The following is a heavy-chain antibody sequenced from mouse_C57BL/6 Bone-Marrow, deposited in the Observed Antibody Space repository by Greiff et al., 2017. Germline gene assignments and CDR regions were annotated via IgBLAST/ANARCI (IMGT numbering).Heavy chain of an antibody. CDR1: GFTFSDYG. D-gene: IGHD2-12*01. V-gene: IGHV5-17*01. CDR2: ISSDSSTI. Sequence: EVMLVESGGGLVKPGGSLKLSCAASGFTFSDYGMHWVRQAPGKGLEWVAYISSDSSTIYYADTVKGRFTITRDKAKNTLFLQMPSLRSEDTAMYYCARRDSPYWYLDVCGTGTTVTVSS. J-gene: IGHJ1*03. CDR3: ARRDSPYWYLDV.